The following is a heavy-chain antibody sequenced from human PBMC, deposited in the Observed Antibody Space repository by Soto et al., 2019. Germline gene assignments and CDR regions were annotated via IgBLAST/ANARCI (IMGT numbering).Heavy chain of an antibody. CDR1: GFAFSSYA. CDR3: AKGTVVLMVYAPYYYYGMDV. D-gene: IGHD2-8*01. J-gene: IGHJ6*02. Sequence: GGSLRLSCAASGFAFSSYAMSWVRQAPGKGLEWVSAISGSGGSTYYADSVKGRFTISRDNSKNTLYLQMNSLRAEDTAVYYCAKGTVVLMVYAPYYYYGMDVWGQGTTVTVSS. V-gene: IGHV3-23*01. CDR2: ISGSGGST.